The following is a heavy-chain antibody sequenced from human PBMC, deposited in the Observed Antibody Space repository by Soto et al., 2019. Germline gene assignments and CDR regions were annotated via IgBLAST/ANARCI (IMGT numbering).Heavy chain of an antibody. J-gene: IGHJ5*02. CDR3: ATTRGIAVGGSFDH. D-gene: IGHD6-13*01. Sequence: QVQLQESGPGLVKPSETLSLTCIVSGASISSRSSYWGWIRQPPGKGLEWVGTFYSGSTYNNPSLKSRVPLSVDTSKTQFSLKLSSVAAEDSAIYYCATTRGIAVGGSFDHWGQGTLVTVSS. CDR2: FYSGST. V-gene: IGHV4-39*01. CDR1: GASISSRSSY.